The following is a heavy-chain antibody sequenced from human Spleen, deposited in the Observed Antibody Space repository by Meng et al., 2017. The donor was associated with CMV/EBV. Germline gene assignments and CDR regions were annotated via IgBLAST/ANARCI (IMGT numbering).Heavy chain of an antibody. J-gene: IGHJ4*02. Sequence: ASVKVSCKASGYTFTGYYMHWVRQAPGQGLEWMGWINPNSGGTNYAQKFQGRVTMTRDTSISTAYMELSRLRSDDTAVYYCAANYVDIVATITGEDYFDYWGQGTLVTVSS. V-gene: IGHV1-2*02. CDR3: AANYVDIVATITGEDYFDY. D-gene: IGHD5-12*01. CDR2: INPNSGGT. CDR1: GYTFTGYY.